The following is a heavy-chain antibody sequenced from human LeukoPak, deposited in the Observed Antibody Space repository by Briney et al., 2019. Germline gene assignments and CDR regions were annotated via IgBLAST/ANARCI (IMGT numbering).Heavy chain of an antibody. J-gene: IGHJ4*02. CDR2: IFYDGGT. CDR1: GGSINSGAYY. D-gene: IGHD6-6*01. V-gene: IGHV4-31*03. Sequence: SQTLSLTCTVSGGSINSGAYYWTWIRQPPGKGLEWIGFIFYDGGTDFNPSFKSRVTMSVDTSASHFSLTVSSVTAADTAMYYCARGFSRSHYYFDYWGQGTLVTVSS. CDR3: ARGFSRSHYYFDY.